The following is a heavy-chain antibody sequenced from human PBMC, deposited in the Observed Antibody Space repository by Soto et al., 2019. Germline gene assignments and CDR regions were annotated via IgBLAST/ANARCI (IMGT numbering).Heavy chain of an antibody. V-gene: IGHV1-69*01. CDR3: ARGVREWELLRPFDY. J-gene: IGHJ4*02. CDR2: IIPIFGTA. D-gene: IGHD1-26*01. CDR1: GGTFSSYA. Sequence: QVQLVQSGAEVKKPGSSVKVSCKASGGTFSSYAISWVRQAPGQGLEWMGGIIPIFGTANYAQKFQGRVTINADEATSTAYRELSSLRSEDTAVDYCARGVREWELLRPFDYCGQGTLVTVSS.